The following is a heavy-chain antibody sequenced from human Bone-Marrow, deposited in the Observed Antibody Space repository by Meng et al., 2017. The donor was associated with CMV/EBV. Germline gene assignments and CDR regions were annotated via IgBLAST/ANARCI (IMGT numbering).Heavy chain of an antibody. CDR1: GFTFSSYG. D-gene: IGHD3-3*01. Sequence: GESLKISCAASGFTFSSYGMHWVRQAPGKGLEWVAFIRYDGSNKYYADSVKGRFTISRDNSKNTLYLQMNSLRAEDTAVYYCAKDLEEWLPGFGYWGQGKLVTVSS. CDR3: AKDLEEWLPGFGY. J-gene: IGHJ4*02. CDR2: IRYDGSNK. V-gene: IGHV3-30*02.